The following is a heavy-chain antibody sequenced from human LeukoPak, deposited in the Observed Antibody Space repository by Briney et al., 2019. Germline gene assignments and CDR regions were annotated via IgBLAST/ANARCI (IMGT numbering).Heavy chain of an antibody. D-gene: IGHD3-22*01. CDR1: GYTFTGYY. Sequence: ASVKVSCKASGYTFTGYYKHWVRQAPGQGLEWMGWINPNSGGTNYAQKFQGRVTMTRDTSISTAYMELSRLRSDDTAVYYCARDQYYYDSSGYYNYWGQGTLVTVSS. V-gene: IGHV1-2*02. CDR3: ARDQYYYDSSGYYNY. CDR2: INPNSGGT. J-gene: IGHJ4*02.